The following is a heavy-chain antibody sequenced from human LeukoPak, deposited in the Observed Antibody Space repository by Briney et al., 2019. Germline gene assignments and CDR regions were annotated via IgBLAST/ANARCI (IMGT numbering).Heavy chain of an antibody. V-gene: IGHV3-30*02. J-gene: IGHJ4*02. Sequence: PGGSLRLSCAASGFTFSSYGMHWVRQAPGKGLEWVAFIRYDGSKEYYADSVKGRFTISRDNSKNTLYLQMNSLRVEDAAIYYCATELSGFGGLVWGQGTLVTVSS. D-gene: IGHD5-12*01. CDR1: GFTFSSYG. CDR2: IRYDGSKE. CDR3: ATELSGFGGLV.